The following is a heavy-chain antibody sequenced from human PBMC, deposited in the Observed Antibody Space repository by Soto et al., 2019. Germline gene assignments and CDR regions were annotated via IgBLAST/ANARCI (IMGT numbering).Heavy chain of an antibody. CDR1: GDSXSSSDYY. J-gene: IGHJ4*02. CDR3: ARRTVNIRTFYSGLKTHCFDY. V-gene: IGHV4-39*01. CDR2: IYYSGST. D-gene: IGHD6-19*01. Sequence: SETLSLTCAVSGDSXSSSDYYWGWIRQPPGKGLEWIGSIYYSGSTYYNPSLQSRVAISVDTSKNQFSLKLKSVTAADTAIYYCARRTVNIRTFYSGLKTHCFDYWGQGAPVTVSS.